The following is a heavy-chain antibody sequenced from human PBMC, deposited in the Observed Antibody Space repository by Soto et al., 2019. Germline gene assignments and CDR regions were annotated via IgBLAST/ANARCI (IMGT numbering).Heavy chain of an antibody. CDR3: AISQDRRGRTTFIY. J-gene: IGHJ4*02. CDR2: INWKSDI. CDR1: GFTFGYNA. V-gene: IGHV3-9*01. D-gene: IGHD3-16*01. Sequence: GGSLRLSCAVSGFTFGYNAMHWVRQAPEKGLEWVSGINWKSDIGYADSVKGRFTISRDNAENSLYLQMSSLRAEDTALYYCAISQDRRGRTTFIYWGQGTQVTVSS.